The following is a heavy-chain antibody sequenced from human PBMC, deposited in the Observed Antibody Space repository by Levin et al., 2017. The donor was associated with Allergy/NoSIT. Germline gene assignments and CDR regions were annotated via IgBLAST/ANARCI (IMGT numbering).Heavy chain of an antibody. V-gene: IGHV3-66*02. CDR3: ATLGDHEYYFDY. D-gene: IGHD3-3*01. Sequence: GESLKISCAASGFTVSTNYMSWVRQAPGKGLEWVSVIHSSSRTYYADSVKGRFTISRDNSKNTLYLQMNSLRAEDTAVYYCATLGDHEYYFDYWGQGTLVTVSS. CDR1: GFTVSTNY. CDR2: IHSSSRT. J-gene: IGHJ4*02.